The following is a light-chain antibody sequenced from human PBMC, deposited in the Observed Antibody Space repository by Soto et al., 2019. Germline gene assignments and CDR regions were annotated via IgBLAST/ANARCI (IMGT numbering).Light chain of an antibody. J-gene: IGKJ3*01. Sequence: EIVLTQSPATLSLSPGERATLSCMASQSGKYLAWYQQKPGQAPRLLIYDASNRATGIPARFSGSGSGTDCILTISSLEPEDFAVYYCQQRTNWPLTFGPGTEVDVK. CDR3: QQRTNWPLT. V-gene: IGKV3-11*01. CDR1: QSGKY. CDR2: DAS.